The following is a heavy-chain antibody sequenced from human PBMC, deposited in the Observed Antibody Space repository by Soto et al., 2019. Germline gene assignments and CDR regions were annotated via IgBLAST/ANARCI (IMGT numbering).Heavy chain of an antibody. Sequence: GGSLRLSCAASGFTFSNAWMSWVRQAPGKGLEWVGRIKSKTDGGTTDYAAPVKGRFTISRDDSKNTLYLQMNSLKTEDTAVYYCTTAVRSTDAFDIWGQGTMVTVSS. V-gene: IGHV3-15*01. D-gene: IGHD1-26*01. CDR3: TTAVRSTDAFDI. CDR1: GFTFSNAW. J-gene: IGHJ3*02. CDR2: IKSKTDGGTT.